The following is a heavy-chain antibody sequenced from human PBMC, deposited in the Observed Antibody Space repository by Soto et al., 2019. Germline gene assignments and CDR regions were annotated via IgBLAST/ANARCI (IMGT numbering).Heavy chain of an antibody. V-gene: IGHV3-9*01. D-gene: IGHD5-18*01. J-gene: IGHJ6*02. Sequence: EMQLVESGGNLVQPGRSLRLSCAAPGFTFDDYAMHWVRQAPGKGLEWVSGISWNSGRIGYADSVKGRFTISRDNAKNSLYLQMNSLRAEDTALYYCAKDIGPYNYGYYHYYGTDVWGHGTTVTVSS. CDR1: GFTFDDYA. CDR3: AKDIGPYNYGYYHYYGTDV. CDR2: ISWNSGRI.